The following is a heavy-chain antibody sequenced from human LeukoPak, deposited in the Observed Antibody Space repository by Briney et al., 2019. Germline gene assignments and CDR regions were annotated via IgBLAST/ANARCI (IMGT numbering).Heavy chain of an antibody. J-gene: IGHJ4*02. Sequence: HPGGSLRLSCAASGFTFSSYGMPWVRQAPGKGLEGVAVIWYDGRNKYYADSVKGRFTISRDNSKNALYLQMNSLRAEDTAVYYCAKDDSSGPFDYWGQGTLVTVSS. V-gene: IGHV3-33*06. CDR2: IWYDGRNK. D-gene: IGHD3-22*01. CDR1: GFTFSSYG. CDR3: AKDDSSGPFDY.